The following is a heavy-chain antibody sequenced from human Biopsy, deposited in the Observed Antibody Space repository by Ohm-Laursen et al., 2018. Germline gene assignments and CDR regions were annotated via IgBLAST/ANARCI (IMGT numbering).Heavy chain of an antibody. Sequence: SLRLSCAASGFTFSNYAIHWVRQAPGRGLEWVALISSDGSSQYYADSVKGRFTISRDSPKNTVDLQMNSLRAEDTAVYFCARDGKRWDYSTYFSWHFDLWGRGTLVTVSS. V-gene: IGHV3-30*03. CDR1: GFTFSNYA. CDR3: ARDGKRWDYSTYFSWHFDL. J-gene: IGHJ2*01. CDR2: ISSDGSSQ. D-gene: IGHD4-11*01.